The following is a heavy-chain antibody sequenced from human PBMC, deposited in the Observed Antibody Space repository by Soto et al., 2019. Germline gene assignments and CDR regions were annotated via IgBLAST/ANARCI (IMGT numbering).Heavy chain of an antibody. J-gene: IGHJ3*02. CDR1: GDTFSSYT. V-gene: IGHV1-69*02. CDR3: AAGGHGAFDI. Sequence: QVQLVQSGAEVKKPGSSVKVSCKASGDTFSSYTISWVRQAPGQGLEWMGRIIPILDIANYAQKFQGRVTVTADKSTSTADMELSSLRSEATAVYYCAAGGHGAFDIWGQGTMVTVPS. CDR2: IIPILDIA. D-gene: IGHD1-26*01.